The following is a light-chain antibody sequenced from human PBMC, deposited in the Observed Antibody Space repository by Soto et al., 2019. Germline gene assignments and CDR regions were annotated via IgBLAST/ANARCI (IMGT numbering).Light chain of an antibody. CDR2: GAS. CDR1: QTVTNNY. Sequence: EIVLTQSPVTLSLSPGEGATLSCRASQTVTNNYLAWYQQQPGQAPRLLIYGASSRATGIPDRFSGSGSGTYFTLTISRLEPEDFAVYYCQRYGTSTTFGQGTKVDIK. CDR3: QRYGTSTT. J-gene: IGKJ1*01. V-gene: IGKV3-20*01.